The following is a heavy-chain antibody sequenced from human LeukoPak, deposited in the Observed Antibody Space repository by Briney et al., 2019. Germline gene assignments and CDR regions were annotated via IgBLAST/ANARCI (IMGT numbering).Heavy chain of an antibody. CDR2: IYYSGST. CDR1: GGSISSHN. V-gene: IGHV4-59*11. J-gene: IGHJ3*02. CDR3: TSQGI. Sequence: SETLSLTCAVSGGSISSHNWNWIRQPPGKGLEWIGNIYYSGSTNYNPSLKSRVTISVDTSKKQFSLKLRSVTAADTAVYYCTSQGIWGQGTMVTVSS.